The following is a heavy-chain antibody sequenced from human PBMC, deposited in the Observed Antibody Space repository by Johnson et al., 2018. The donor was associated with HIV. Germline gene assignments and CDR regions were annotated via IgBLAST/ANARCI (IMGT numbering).Heavy chain of an antibody. D-gene: IGHD5-12*01. V-gene: IGHV3-23*04. CDR2: ISGSGGYT. CDR1: GFTFSSYA. J-gene: IGHJ3*02. CDR3: ARGRKDIEAADGLDNDAFDM. Sequence: VQLVESGGGLVQPGGSLRLSCAASGFTFSSYAMSWVRQAPGKGLEWVSAISGSGGYTYYADSVKGRFTISRDSSKNTLYLQMDSLRPDDTAVYDCARGRKDIEAADGLDNDAFDMWGQGTLVTVSS.